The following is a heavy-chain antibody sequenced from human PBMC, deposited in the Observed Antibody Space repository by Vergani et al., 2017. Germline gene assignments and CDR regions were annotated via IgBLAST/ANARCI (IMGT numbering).Heavy chain of an antibody. V-gene: IGHV4-30-4*08. CDR3: ARVGVVRGVSYYYYYYGMDV. D-gene: IGHD3-10*01. J-gene: IGHJ6*02. CDR1: GGSISSGDYY. CDR2: IYYSGST. Sequence: QVQLQESGPGLVKPSQTLSLTCTVSGGSISSGDYYWSWIRQPPGKGLDWIGYIYYSGSTYYNPSLKSRVTISVDTSKNQFSLKLSSVTAADTAVYYCARVGVVRGVSYYYYYYGMDVWGQGTTVTVSS.